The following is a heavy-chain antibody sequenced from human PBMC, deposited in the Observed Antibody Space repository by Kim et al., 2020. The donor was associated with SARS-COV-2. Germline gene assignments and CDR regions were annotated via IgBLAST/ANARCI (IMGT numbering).Heavy chain of an antibody. CDR3: AHKIWHCGGDCHAFDY. J-gene: IGHJ4*02. CDR1: GFSLSTFGVG. V-gene: IGHV2-5*02. D-gene: IGHD2-21*02. Sequence: SGPTLVNPTQTLTLTCTFSGFSLSTFGVGVGWIRQPPGKALEWLALIYWDDDKRYSPSLKSRLTITKDTSKNQMVLRMTNIDPVDTATYYCAHKIWHCGGDCHAFDYWGQGTLVTVSS. CDR2: IYWDDDK.